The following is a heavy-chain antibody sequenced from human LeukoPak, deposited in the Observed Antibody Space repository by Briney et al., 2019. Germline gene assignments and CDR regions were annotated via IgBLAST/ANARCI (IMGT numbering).Heavy chain of an antibody. CDR3: ARDRSEYDSSGYLYYYGMDV. J-gene: IGHJ6*02. D-gene: IGHD3-22*01. Sequence: ASVKVSCKASGYTFTGYYMHWVRQAPGQGLEWMGWINPKSGGTNYAQKFQGWVTMTRDTSISTAYMELSRLRSDDTAVYYCARDRSEYDSSGYLYYYGMDVWGQGTTVTVSS. V-gene: IGHV1-2*04. CDR2: INPKSGGT. CDR1: GYTFTGYY.